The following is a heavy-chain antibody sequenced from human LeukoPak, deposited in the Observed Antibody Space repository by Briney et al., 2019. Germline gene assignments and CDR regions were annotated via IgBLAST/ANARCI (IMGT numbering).Heavy chain of an antibody. V-gene: IGHV3-66*04. Sequence: GGSLRLSCAASGFTVSSNYMTWVRQAPGKGPEWISVIYPTASTYYADSVKGRFTISRDNSKNTLYLQMNSLRAEDTAVYYCARQGSSSWFDYWGQGTLVTVSS. CDR3: ARQGSSSWFDY. CDR1: GFTVSSNY. J-gene: IGHJ5*01. CDR2: IYPTAST. D-gene: IGHD6-13*01.